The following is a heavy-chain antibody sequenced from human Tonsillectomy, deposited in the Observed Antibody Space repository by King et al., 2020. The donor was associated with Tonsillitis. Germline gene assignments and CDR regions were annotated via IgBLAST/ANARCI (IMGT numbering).Heavy chain of an antibody. CDR1: GFTLSNYW. D-gene: IGHD1-20*01. J-gene: IGHJ6*02. Sequence: VQLVESGGGSVQPGGSLRLSCAASGFTLSNYWMYWVRQAPGKGLVWVSRINSDGNSTNYADSVKGRFTVSRDNAKNTLYLQMNSLRAEDSAVYYCARNYGCLTGSCSDKAGMNVWGQGTTVTVSS. CDR3: ARNYGCLTGSCSDKAGMNV. CDR2: INSDGNST. V-gene: IGHV3-74*01.